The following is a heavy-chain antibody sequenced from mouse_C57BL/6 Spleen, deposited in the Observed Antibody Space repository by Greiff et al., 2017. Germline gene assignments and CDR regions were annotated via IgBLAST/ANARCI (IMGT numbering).Heavy chain of an antibody. CDR1: GYTFTSYW. D-gene: IGHD1-1*01. CDR3: ARRITTGVPYAMDY. Sequence: QVQLQQPGAELVKPGASVKLSCKASGYTFTSYWMHWVKQRPGQGLEWIGMIHPKSGSTNYNEKFKSKATLTVDKSSSTAYMQLSSLTSEDSAVYYWARRITTGVPYAMDYWGQGTSVTVSS. V-gene: IGHV1-64*01. CDR2: IHPKSGST. J-gene: IGHJ4*01.